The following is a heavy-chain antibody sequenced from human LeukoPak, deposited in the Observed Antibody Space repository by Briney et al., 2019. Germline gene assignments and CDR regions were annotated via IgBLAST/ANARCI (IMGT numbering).Heavy chain of an antibody. Sequence: SETLSLTCTVSGGSISSYHWSWIRQSPGKGLEWIGYIYYSGSTNYNPSLKSRVTISVDTSKNQFSLKLSSVTAADTAVYYCARSRGPTVTTGGYYYYYMDVWGKGTTVTVSS. CDR1: GGSISSYH. V-gene: IGHV4-59*01. CDR2: IYYSGST. J-gene: IGHJ6*03. D-gene: IGHD4-17*01. CDR3: ARSRGPTVTTGGYYYYYMDV.